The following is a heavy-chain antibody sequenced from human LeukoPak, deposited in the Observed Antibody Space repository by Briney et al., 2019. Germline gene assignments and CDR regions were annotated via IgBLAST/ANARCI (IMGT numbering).Heavy chain of an antibody. CDR2: IYYSGST. Sequence: PSETLSLTCTVSGGSISSYYWSWIRQPPGKVLEWIGYIYYSGSTNYNPSLKSRVTISVDTSKNQFSLKLSSVTAADTAVYYCARVARGGWPNYYFDYWGQGTLVTVSS. CDR3: ARVARGGWPNYYFDY. V-gene: IGHV4-59*01. CDR1: GGSISSYY. D-gene: IGHD6-19*01. J-gene: IGHJ4*02.